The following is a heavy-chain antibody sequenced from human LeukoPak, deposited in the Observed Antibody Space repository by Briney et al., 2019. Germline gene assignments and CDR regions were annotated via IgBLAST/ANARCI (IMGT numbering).Heavy chain of an antibody. CDR3: ARIYGSGDGGFDY. CDR1: GVSFSGYY. Sequence: SETLSLTCAVYGVSFSGYYWSWIRQPPGKGLEWIGEINHSGSTNYNPSLKSRVTISVDTSKNQFSLKLSSVTAADTAVYYCARIYGSGDGGFDYWGQGTLVTVSS. D-gene: IGHD3-10*01. V-gene: IGHV4-34*01. CDR2: INHSGST. J-gene: IGHJ4*02.